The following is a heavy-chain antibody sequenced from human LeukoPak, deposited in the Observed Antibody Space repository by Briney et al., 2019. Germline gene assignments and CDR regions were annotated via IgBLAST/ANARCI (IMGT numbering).Heavy chain of an antibody. V-gene: IGHV4-4*09. J-gene: IGHJ5*02. CDR1: GGSISSYH. CDR3: ASTVWTYDSARPLWFDP. Sequence: PSETLSLTCTVSGGSISSYHWSWLRQVPGKGLQWIGSIYTNGSTNYNPSLKSRVTISIDSSKNQFSLKLTSVTAADTAVYYCASTVWTYDSARPLWFDPWGQGTLVTVSS. CDR2: IYTNGST. D-gene: IGHD1-1*01.